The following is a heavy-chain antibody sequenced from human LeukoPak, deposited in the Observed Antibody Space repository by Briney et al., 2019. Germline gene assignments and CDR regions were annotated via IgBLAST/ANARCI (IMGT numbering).Heavy chain of an antibody. D-gene: IGHD2-2*02. J-gene: IGHJ4*02. CDR1: GGSISSGGYY. Sequence: TLSLTCTVSGGSISSGGYYWSWIRQHPGKGLEWIGYIYYSGSTYYNPSLKSRVTISLDTSKNQFYLKLSSVTAADTAVYYCARGYCSSTRRYTGRVYYFDYWGQGTLVTVSS. V-gene: IGHV4-31*03. CDR3: ARGYCSSTRRYTGRVYYFDY. CDR2: IYYSGST.